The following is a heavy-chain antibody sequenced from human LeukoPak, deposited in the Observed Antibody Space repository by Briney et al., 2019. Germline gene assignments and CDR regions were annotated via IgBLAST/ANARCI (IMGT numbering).Heavy chain of an antibody. V-gene: IGHV3-30*02. CDR1: GFTFSSYW. J-gene: IGHJ3*02. D-gene: IGHD6-6*01. CDR3: AKEIAARRGAFDI. CDR2: IWYGGSNK. Sequence: GGSLRLSCAASGFTFSSYWMTWVRQAPGKGLEWVAVIWYGGSNKYYADSVKGRFTISRDNSKNTLYLQMNSLRAEDTAVYYCAKEIAARRGAFDIWGQGTMVTVSS.